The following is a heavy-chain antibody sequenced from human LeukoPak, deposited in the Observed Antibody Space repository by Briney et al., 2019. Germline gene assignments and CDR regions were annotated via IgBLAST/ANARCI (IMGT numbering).Heavy chain of an antibody. J-gene: IGHJ5*02. D-gene: IGHD6-19*01. CDR2: ISAYNGNT. V-gene: IGHV1-18*01. Sequence: ASVKVSCKASGYTFTSYGISWVRQAPGQGLEWMGWISAYNGNTNYAQKLQGRVTMTRDTSTRPAYMELSSLRSDDTAVYYCASNPQLAGTIWFDPWGQGTLVTVSS. CDR1: GYTFTSYG. CDR3: ASNPQLAGTIWFDP.